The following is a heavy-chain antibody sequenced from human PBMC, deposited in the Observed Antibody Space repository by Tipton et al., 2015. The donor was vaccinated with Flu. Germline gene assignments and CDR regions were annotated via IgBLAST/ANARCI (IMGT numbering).Heavy chain of an antibody. Sequence: TLSLTCTVSGDSISNGNYYWTWVRQRPGKGLEWIGYFHFSMSTYYNPSLQSRVSVSVDPSKNQFSLELRSVTAADAGVYYCVRDKGGDAAYYYGMDVWGQGTTVIVSS. V-gene: IGHV4-31*03. CDR1: GDSISNGNYY. CDR2: FHFSMST. D-gene: IGHD1-26*01. J-gene: IGHJ6*02. CDR3: VRDKGGDAAYYYGMDV.